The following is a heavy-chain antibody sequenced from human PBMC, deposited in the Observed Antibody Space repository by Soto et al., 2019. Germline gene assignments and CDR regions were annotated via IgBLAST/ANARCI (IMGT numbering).Heavy chain of an antibody. Sequence: QVQLVQSGAEVKKPGSSVKVSCKASGGTFSSYAISWVRQAPGQGLEWMGGIIPIFGTANYAQKFQGRVTITADESTSTAYMELSSLRSEDTAVYYCARDAEYPGFGDDAFDIWGQGTMVTVSS. CDR1: GGTFSSYA. J-gene: IGHJ3*02. CDR3: ARDAEYPGFGDDAFDI. V-gene: IGHV1-69*01. CDR2: IIPIFGTA. D-gene: IGHD3-10*01.